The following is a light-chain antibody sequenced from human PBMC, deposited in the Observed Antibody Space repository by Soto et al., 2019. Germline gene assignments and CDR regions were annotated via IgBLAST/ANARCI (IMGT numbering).Light chain of an antibody. CDR2: DAS. V-gene: IGKV1-5*01. CDR3: QHYNSDPWT. J-gene: IGKJ1*01. CDR1: QTIRRW. Sequence: DIEMTQSPSTLSASVGDRVTITCRASQTIRRWLAWYQQKPGKAPKVLIYDASTLEGGVPARFSGSGSETEFTLIISSLQPEDSATYYCQHYNSDPWTFGQGTKVEIK.